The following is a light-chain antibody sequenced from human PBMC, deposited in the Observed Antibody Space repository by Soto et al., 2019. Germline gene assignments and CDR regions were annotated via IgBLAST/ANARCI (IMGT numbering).Light chain of an antibody. CDR1: QDISNY. CDR3: QQYDNPPMYT. CDR2: DAS. V-gene: IGKV1-33*01. Sequence: DIQMTQSPSSLSASVGDRVTITCQASQDISNYLNWYQQKPRKTPKLLIYDASNLETGVPSRFSGSGSGTDFSFTISSLQPEDIATYYCQQYDNPPMYTFGQGTKLEIK. J-gene: IGKJ2*01.